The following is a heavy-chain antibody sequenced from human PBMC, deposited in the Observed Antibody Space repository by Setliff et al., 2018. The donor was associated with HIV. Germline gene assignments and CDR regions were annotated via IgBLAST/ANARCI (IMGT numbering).Heavy chain of an antibody. D-gene: IGHD2-21*02. CDR3: AREGDGIDF. V-gene: IGHV4-39*02. J-gene: IGHJ4*02. CDR2: IHYTGNT. Sequence: SQTLSLTCTVSGGSITSTTYYWGWIRQPPGKGLEWIGTIHYTGNTYHNPSLKSRVTISVEASKNQISLKLTAVTAADSAVYYCAREGDGIDFWGQGTLVTVSS. CDR1: GGSITSTTYY.